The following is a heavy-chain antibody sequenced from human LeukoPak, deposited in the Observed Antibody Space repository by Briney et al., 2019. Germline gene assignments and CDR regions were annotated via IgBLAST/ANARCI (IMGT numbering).Heavy chain of an antibody. CDR1: GFTFSTYG. Sequence: GGSLRLSCAASGFTFSTYGMTWVRQAPGKGLEWVSGIRGGGGSTYYADSVQGRFTISRDNFKNTLDLQMSSLRAEDTAVYYCAKVYCTSTSCPFDSWGQGTLVTVSS. D-gene: IGHD2-2*01. J-gene: IGHJ4*02. CDR3: AKVYCTSTSCPFDS. CDR2: IRGGGGST. V-gene: IGHV3-23*01.